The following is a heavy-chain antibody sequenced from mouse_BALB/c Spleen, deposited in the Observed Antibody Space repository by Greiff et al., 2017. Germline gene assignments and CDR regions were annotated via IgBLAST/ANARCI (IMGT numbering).Heavy chain of an antibody. Sequence: QVQLQQSGAELAKPGASVKMSCKASGYTFTSYWMHWVKQRPGQGLEWIGYINPSTGYTEYNQKFKDKATLTADKSSSTAYMQLSSLTSEDSAVYYCAREDGSYYYAMDYWGQGTSVTVSS. V-gene: IGHV1-7*01. CDR1: GYTFTSYW. J-gene: IGHJ4*01. CDR3: AREDGSYYYAMDY. CDR2: INPSTGYT. D-gene: IGHD1-1*01.